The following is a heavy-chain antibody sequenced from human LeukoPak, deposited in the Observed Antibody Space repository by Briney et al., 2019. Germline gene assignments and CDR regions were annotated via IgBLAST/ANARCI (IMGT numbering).Heavy chain of an antibody. V-gene: IGHV3-23*01. Sequence: GGSLRLSCAASGFTFSTYGMSWVRQAPGKGLEWVSAISGSGDSTYYADSVKGRFTISRDNSKNMLYLQMNSLRADDTAVYYCARMVVVVPAAMTYYYYYMDVWGKGTTVTISS. CDR3: ARMVVVVPAAMTYYYYYMDV. CDR1: GFTFSTYG. CDR2: ISGSGDST. D-gene: IGHD2-2*01. J-gene: IGHJ6*03.